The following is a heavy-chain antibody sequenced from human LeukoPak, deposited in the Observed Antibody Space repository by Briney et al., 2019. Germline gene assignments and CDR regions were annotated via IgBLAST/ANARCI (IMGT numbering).Heavy chain of an antibody. CDR3: AKDQGSYSSSSYYFDY. CDR2: IRYDGSNK. V-gene: IGHV3-30*02. CDR1: GFTFSSYA. D-gene: IGHD6-6*01. J-gene: IGHJ4*02. Sequence: GGSLRLSCAASGFTFSSYAMSWVRQAPGKGLEWVAFIRYDGSNKYYADSVKGRFTISRDNSKNTLYLQMNSLRAEDTVVYYCAKDQGSYSSSSYYFDYWGQGTLVTVSS.